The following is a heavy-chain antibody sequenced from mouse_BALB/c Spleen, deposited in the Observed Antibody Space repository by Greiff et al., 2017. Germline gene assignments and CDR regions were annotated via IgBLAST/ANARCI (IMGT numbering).Heavy chain of an antibody. Sequence: QVQLQQSGAELVRPGVSVKISCKGSGYTFTDYAMHWVKQSHAKSLEWIGVISTYYGDASYNQKFKGKATMTVDKSSSTAYMELARLTSEDSAIYYCARGERGYDYAMDYWGQGTSVTVSA. D-gene: IGHD2-4*01. V-gene: IGHV1S137*01. CDR1: GYTFTDYA. J-gene: IGHJ4*01. CDR2: ISTYYGDA. CDR3: ARGERGYDYAMDY.